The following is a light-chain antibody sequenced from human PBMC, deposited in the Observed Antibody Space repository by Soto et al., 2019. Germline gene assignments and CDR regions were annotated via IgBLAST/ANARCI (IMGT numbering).Light chain of an antibody. J-gene: IGKJ5*01. CDR1: QSVSSN. CDR2: GAS. V-gene: IGKV3-15*01. CDR3: QQYNNWPPLT. Sequence: EIVMTQSPATLSVSPGERATLSCRASQSVSSNLAWYQQKPGQAPRLLIYGASTRATGIPARFSGSGSGTEFTLTISSLQSEDFAVYYCQQYNNWPPLTLGQGTRMETK.